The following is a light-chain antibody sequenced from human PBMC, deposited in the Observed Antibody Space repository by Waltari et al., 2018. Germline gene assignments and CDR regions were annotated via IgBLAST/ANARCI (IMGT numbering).Light chain of an antibody. V-gene: IGKV1-12*01. CDR1: QSISSW. Sequence: DIQMTQSPSSVSASVGDRVTITCRASQSISSWLAWYQQKPGKATNLLIYGASNLQSGVPSRFSGSGSGTDFTLTISSLQPEDFATYYCQQANSFPLFGGGTKVEIK. CDR3: QQANSFPL. CDR2: GAS. J-gene: IGKJ4*01.